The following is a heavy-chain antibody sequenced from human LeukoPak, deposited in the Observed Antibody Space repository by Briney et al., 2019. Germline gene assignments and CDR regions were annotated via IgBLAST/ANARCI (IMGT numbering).Heavy chain of an antibody. J-gene: IGHJ3*02. CDR1: GGSFSGYY. Sequence: SETLSLTCAIYGGSFSGYYWSWIRQPPGKGLEWIGYIYYSGSTNYNPSLKSRVTISVDTSKNQFSLKLSSVTAADTAVYYCARVGGWYNDAFDIWGQGTMVTVSS. CDR3: ARVGGWYNDAFDI. CDR2: IYYSGST. D-gene: IGHD6-19*01. V-gene: IGHV4-59*01.